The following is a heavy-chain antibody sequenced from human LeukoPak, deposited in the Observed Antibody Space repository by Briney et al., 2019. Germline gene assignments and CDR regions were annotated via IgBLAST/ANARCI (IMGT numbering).Heavy chain of an antibody. CDR2: ISSDGGST. D-gene: IGHD4-11*01. V-gene: IGHV3-64*01. CDR3: ARPYSNYGGGYFYMDV. Sequence: PGGSLRLSCAASGFTFRSYAMHWVRQAPGKGLEYVSAISSDGGSTYYANSVKGRFTISRDNSKNTLYLQMGSLRAEDMAVYYCARPYSNYGGGYFYMDVWGKGTTVTVSS. J-gene: IGHJ6*03. CDR1: GFTFRSYA.